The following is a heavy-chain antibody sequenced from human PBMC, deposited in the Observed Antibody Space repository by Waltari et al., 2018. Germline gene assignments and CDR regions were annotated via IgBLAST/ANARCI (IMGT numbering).Heavy chain of an antibody. Sequence: QVQLVESGGGVVQGGGTLRLPRSAPGLPFSLYAIHWVRQAPGRGLEWMTFISSDGSDKFYADSVRGRFSISRDNSKNSVFLEADSLRPEDTAIYYCARTQYSFDFDCWGQGTLVTVSP. J-gene: IGHJ4*02. D-gene: IGHD4-4*01. V-gene: IGHV3-30*16. CDR2: ISSDGSDK. CDR3: ARTQYSFDFDC. CDR1: GLPFSLYA.